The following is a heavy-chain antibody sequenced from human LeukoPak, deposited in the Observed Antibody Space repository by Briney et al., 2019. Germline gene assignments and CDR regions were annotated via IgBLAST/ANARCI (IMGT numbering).Heavy chain of an antibody. CDR1: GFTFSSYS. CDR3: ARDGHGDYGNDAFDI. Sequence: GGSLRLSCAASGFTFSSYSMNWVRQAPGKGLEWVSSISSSSYIYYADSVKGRFTISRDNAKNSLYLQMNSLRAEDTAVYYCARDGHGDYGNDAFDIWGQGTMVTVSS. CDR2: ISSSSYI. V-gene: IGHV3-21*01. D-gene: IGHD4-17*01. J-gene: IGHJ3*02.